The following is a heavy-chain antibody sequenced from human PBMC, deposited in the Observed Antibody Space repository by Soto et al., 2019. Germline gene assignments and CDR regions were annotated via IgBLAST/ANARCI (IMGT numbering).Heavy chain of an antibody. CDR3: ARVRPGNYRDY. D-gene: IGHD3-10*01. CDR2: IKEDGSEK. CDR1: GITFSTFL. J-gene: IGHJ4*02. V-gene: IGHV3-7*03. Sequence: PXGSLILSWASSGITFSTFLMDWVLQAPGKGLEWVAKIKEDGSEKYYADSVKGRFIISRDNARNSVYLQMNSLRAEDTAVYSCARVRPGNYRDYWGQGTLVTVSS.